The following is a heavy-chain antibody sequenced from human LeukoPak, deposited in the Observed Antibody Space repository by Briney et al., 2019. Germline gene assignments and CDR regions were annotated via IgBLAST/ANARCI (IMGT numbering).Heavy chain of an antibody. CDR3: ARAGGSAVSHSDY. CDR1: GFTFSSYS. V-gene: IGHV3-21*01. J-gene: IGHJ4*02. CDR2: ISSSTSYI. Sequence: GGSLRLSCAASGFTFSSYSMNWIRQAPGKGLEWVSSISSSTSYIYYADSVKGRFTISKDNAKNSLYLQMNSLRAEDTAVYYCARAGGSAVSHSDYWGQGTLVTVSS. D-gene: IGHD3-10*01.